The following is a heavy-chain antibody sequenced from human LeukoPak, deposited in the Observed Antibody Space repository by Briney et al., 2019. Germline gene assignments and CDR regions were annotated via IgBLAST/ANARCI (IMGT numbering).Heavy chain of an antibody. CDR2: INHSGST. CDR3: ARDLPYYDFWSGPYFDY. J-gene: IGHJ4*02. D-gene: IGHD3-3*01. CDR1: GGSFSGYY. Sequence: KPSETLSLTCAVYGGSFSGYYWSWIRQPPGKGLEWIGEINHSGSTNYNPSLKSRVTISVDTSKNQFSLKLSSVTAADTAVYYCARDLPYYDFWSGPYFDYWGQGTLVTVSS. V-gene: IGHV4-34*01.